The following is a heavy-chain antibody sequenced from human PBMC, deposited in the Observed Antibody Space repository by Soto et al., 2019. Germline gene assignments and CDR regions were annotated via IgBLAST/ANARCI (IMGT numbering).Heavy chain of an antibody. CDR2: IYYSGST. J-gene: IGHJ4*02. CDR1: GGSISSSSYY. V-gene: IGHV4-39*07. D-gene: IGHD3-22*01. Sequence: SETLSLTCTVSGGSISSSSYYWGWIRQPPGKGLEWIGSIYYSGSTYYNPSLKSRVTISVDTSKNQFSLKLSSVTAADTAVYYCARDRHYYDSSGYYYWGQGTLVTVSS. CDR3: ARDRHYYDSSGYYY.